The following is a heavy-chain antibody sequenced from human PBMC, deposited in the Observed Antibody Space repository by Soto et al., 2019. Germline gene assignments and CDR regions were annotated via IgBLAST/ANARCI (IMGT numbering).Heavy chain of an antibody. V-gene: IGHV1-18*01. J-gene: IGHJ6*02. Sequence: QVQLVQSGAEVKKPGASVKVSCKASGYTFTSYGISWVRQAPGQGLEWMGWISAYNGNTNYAQKLQGRVTMTTDTSTSTVYMELRSLRADDTAVYYCARKRAAAPNYYYYYGMDVWGQGTTVTVSS. CDR3: ARKRAAAPNYYYYYGMDV. CDR2: ISAYNGNT. CDR1: GYTFTSYG. D-gene: IGHD6-13*01.